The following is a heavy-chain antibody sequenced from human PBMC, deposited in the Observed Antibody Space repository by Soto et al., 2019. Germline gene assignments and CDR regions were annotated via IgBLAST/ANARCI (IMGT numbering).Heavy chain of an antibody. CDR2: ISGSGGST. CDR1: GFTFSSYA. CDR3: AKDLGSITLFGVVSDY. Sequence: EVQLLESGGGLVQPGGSLRLSCAASGFTFSSYAMSWVRQAPGKGLEWVSAISGSGGSTYYADSVKGRFTMSRDNSKNTLYLQMNSLRAEDTAGYYCAKDLGSITLFGVVSDYRGQGTLVTVSS. J-gene: IGHJ4*02. V-gene: IGHV3-23*01. D-gene: IGHD3-3*01.